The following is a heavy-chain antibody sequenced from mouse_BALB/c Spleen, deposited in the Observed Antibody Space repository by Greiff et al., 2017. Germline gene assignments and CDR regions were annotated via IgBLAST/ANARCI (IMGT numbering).Heavy chain of an antibody. V-gene: IGHV5-17*02. Sequence: DVMLVESGGGLVQPGGSRKLSCAASGFTFSSFGMHWVRQAPEKGLEWVAYISSGSSTIYYADTVTGRFTISTDNTKNTLFLRMTSLRSEDTAMCNCVRADRGYFDYWGAGTTLTVSS. D-gene: IGHD2-14*01. J-gene: IGHJ2*01. CDR2: ISSGSSTI. CDR3: VRADRGYFDY. CDR1: GFTFSSFG.